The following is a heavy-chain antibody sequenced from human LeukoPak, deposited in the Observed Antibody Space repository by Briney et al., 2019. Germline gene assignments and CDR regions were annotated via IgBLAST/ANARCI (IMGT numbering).Heavy chain of an antibody. CDR1: GYTFTSYG. CDR3: AREGTGTTGPADAFDI. Sequence: VASVKVSCKASGYTFTSYGISWVRQAPGQGLEWMGWISAYNGNTNYAQKLQGRVTMTTDTSTSTAYMELRSLRSDDTAVYYCAREGTGTTGPADAFDIWGQGTMVTVSS. V-gene: IGHV1-18*01. CDR2: ISAYNGNT. D-gene: IGHD1-7*01. J-gene: IGHJ3*02.